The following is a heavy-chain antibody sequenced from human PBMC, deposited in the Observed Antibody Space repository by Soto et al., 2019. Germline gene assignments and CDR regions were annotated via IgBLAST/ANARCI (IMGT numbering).Heavy chain of an antibody. D-gene: IGHD6-13*01. Sequence: QVQLVESGGGLVKPGGSLRLSCAASGFTFSDYYMSWIRQAPWKGLEWVSYISSSGSTIYYADSVKGRFTISRENAKNSLYLQMNSLRAEDTAVYYCATHRRQQLFSFDYWGQGTLVTASS. V-gene: IGHV3-11*01. J-gene: IGHJ4*02. CDR1: GFTFSDYY. CDR3: ATHRRQQLFSFDY. CDR2: ISSSGSTI.